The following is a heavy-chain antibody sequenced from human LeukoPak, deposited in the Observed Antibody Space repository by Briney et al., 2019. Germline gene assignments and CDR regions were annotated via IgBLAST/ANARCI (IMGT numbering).Heavy chain of an antibody. CDR3: ARDEKGGHSGSYTAEYFQH. D-gene: IGHD1-26*01. CDR2: IYHSGST. V-gene: IGHV4-38-2*02. Sequence: SETLSLTCTVSGYSISSGYYWGWIRQPPGKGLEWIGSIYHSGSTYYNPSLKSRVTISVDTSKNQFSLKLSSVTAADTAVYYCARDEKGGHSGSYTAEYFQHWGQGTLVTASS. CDR1: GYSISSGYY. J-gene: IGHJ1*01.